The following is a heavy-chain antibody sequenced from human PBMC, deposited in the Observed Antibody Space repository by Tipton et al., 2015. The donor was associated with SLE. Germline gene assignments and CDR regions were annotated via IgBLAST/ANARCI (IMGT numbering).Heavy chain of an antibody. J-gene: IGHJ6*02. CDR1: GGSISSSSYY. CDR2: IYYSGST. CDR3: ARSGQYYYALNV. Sequence: TLSLTCTVSGGSISSSSYYWGWIRQPPGKGLEWIGSIYYSGSTNYNPSLKSRVTISVDTSKNQFSLKLSSVTAADTAVYYCARSGQYYYALNVWGQGTTVTVSS. V-gene: IGHV4-39*07. D-gene: IGHD6-25*01.